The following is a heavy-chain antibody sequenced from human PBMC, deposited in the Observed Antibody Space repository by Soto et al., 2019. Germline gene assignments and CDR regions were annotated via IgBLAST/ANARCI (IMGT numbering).Heavy chain of an antibody. D-gene: IGHD3-10*01. J-gene: IGHJ4*02. CDR2: IYYSGST. CDR1: GGSVSSGSYY. V-gene: IGHV4-61*01. Sequence: SETLSLTCTVSGGSVSSGSYYWSWIRQPPGKGLEWIGYIYYSGSTNYNPSLKSRVTISVDTSKNQFSLKLSSVTAADTAVYYCARDWDYYGSGSYFDYWGQGTLVTSPQ. CDR3: ARDWDYYGSGSYFDY.